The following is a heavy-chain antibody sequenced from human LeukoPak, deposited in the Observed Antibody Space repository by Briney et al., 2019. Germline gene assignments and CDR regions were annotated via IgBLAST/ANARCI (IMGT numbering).Heavy chain of an antibody. D-gene: IGHD3-10*01. CDR3: ARGGRFGKKSPFDY. CDR2: INHSGST. CDR1: GGSISSYY. V-gene: IGHV4-34*01. Sequence: PSETLSLTCTVSGGSISSYYWSWIRQPPGKGLEWIGEINHSGSTNYNPSLKSRVTISVDTSKNQFSLKLSSVTAADTAVYYCARGGRFGKKSPFDYWGQGTLVTVSS. J-gene: IGHJ4*02.